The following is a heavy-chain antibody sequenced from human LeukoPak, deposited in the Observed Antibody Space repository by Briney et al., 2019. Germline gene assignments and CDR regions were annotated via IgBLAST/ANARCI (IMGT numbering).Heavy chain of an antibody. CDR2: ISSSSSYI. CDR3: AGIAAAQDDY. CDR1: GFTVSNNY. V-gene: IGHV3-21*01. Sequence: GGSLRLSCVVSGFTVSNNYMSWVRQAPGKGLEWVSSISSSSSYIYHADSVKGRFTISRDNAKNSLYLQMNSLRAEDTAVYYCAGIAAAQDDYWGQGTLVTVSS. D-gene: IGHD6-13*01. J-gene: IGHJ4*02.